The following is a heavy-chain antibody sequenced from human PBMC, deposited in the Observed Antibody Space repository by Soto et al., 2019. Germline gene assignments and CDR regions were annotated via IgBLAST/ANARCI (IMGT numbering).Heavy chain of an antibody. CDR2: MYHSGTT. Sequence: SETLSLTCTVSNYSISSGYYWGWIRQSPGEGLEWIVSMYHSGTTYYNPSLKSRVTISIDTSKNQFSLKLTSVTSADTAVYFCARVAFGPVDYWGQGTLVTVSS. CDR3: ARVAFGPVDY. CDR1: NYSISSGYY. J-gene: IGHJ4*02. V-gene: IGHV4-38-2*02. D-gene: IGHD3-16*01.